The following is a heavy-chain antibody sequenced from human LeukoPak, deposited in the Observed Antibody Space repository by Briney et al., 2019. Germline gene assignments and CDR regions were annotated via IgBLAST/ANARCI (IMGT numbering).Heavy chain of an antibody. CDR2: ISGSGGST. Sequence: PGGSLRLSWAASGFTFSSYAMSWVRQAPGKGLEWVSAISGSGGSTYYADSVKGRFTISRDNSKNTLYLQMNSLRAEDTAVYYCAKDLFSYDSSGYLAGAFDIWGQGTMVTVSS. D-gene: IGHD3-22*01. V-gene: IGHV3-23*01. CDR3: AKDLFSYDSSGYLAGAFDI. CDR1: GFTFSSYA. J-gene: IGHJ3*02.